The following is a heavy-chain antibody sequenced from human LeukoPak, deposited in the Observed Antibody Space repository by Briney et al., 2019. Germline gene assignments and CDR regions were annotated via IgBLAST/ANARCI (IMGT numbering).Heavy chain of an antibody. J-gene: IGHJ4*02. CDR2: INGDGSIT. D-gene: IGHD1-14*01. CDR1: GFPFSSYW. V-gene: IGHV3-74*01. Sequence: GGSLRLSCAASGFPFSSYWMHWVRQAPGKGLLWVARINGDGSITAYADSVKGRFTISRDNSKNTLYLQMNSLRAEDTAVYYCAKMDLINRRGYFDYWGQGTLVTVSS. CDR3: AKMDLINRRGYFDY.